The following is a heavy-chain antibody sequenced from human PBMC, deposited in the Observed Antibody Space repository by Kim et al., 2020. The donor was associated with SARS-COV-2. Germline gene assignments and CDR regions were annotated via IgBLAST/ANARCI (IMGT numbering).Heavy chain of an antibody. J-gene: IGHJ4*02. Sequence: NNAQKVKGRVTMTTDTPTSTAYMGLRSLRSDDTAVYYCARVAIGHYYFDYWGQGTLVTVSS. V-gene: IGHV1-18*01. D-gene: IGHD2-2*02. CDR3: ARVAIGHYYFDY.